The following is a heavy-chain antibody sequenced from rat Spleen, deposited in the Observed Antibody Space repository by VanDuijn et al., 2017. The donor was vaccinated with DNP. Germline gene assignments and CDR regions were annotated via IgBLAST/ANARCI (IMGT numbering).Heavy chain of an antibody. D-gene: IGHD4-2*01. J-gene: IGHJ3*01. V-gene: IGHV5-31*01. CDR2: ITSTGGST. Sequence: EVQLVESGGDLVQPGRSLKLSCVASGFTFNNYWMTWIRQVPGKGLEWVASITSTGGSTYYPDSVNGRFTISRDNAKSSLFLQVNSLKSEDTATYYCARHDTGVNWFVYWGQGTLVTVSS. CDR1: GFTFNNYW. CDR3: ARHDTGVNWFVY.